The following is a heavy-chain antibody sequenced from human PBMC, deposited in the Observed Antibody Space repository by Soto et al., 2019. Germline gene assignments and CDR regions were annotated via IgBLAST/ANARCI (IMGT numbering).Heavy chain of an antibody. CDR3: ARPYCGGDCYSGQDAFDI. CDR1: GGTLSSYA. CDR2: IIPIFGTA. V-gene: IGHV1-69*13. J-gene: IGHJ3*02. Sequence: SVKVSCKASGGTLSSYAISWVRQAPGQGLEWMGGIIPIFGTANYAQKFQGRVTITADESTSTAYMELSSLRSEDTAVYYCARPYCGGDCYSGQDAFDIWGQGTMVTVSS. D-gene: IGHD2-21*02.